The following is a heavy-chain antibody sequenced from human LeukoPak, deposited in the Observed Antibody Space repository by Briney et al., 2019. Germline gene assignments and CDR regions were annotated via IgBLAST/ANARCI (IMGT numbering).Heavy chain of an antibody. V-gene: IGHV3-23*01. CDR3: ANENPQNDY. Sequence: GGSLRLSCTASGLSLNNYAMSWVRQAPGKGLEWVSAISGSGDSTFYADSVKGRFTISRDNSKNTLYLQMNSLRGEDTAVYYCANENPQNDYWGQGTLVTVSS. CDR1: GLSLNNYA. J-gene: IGHJ4*02. CDR2: ISGSGDST.